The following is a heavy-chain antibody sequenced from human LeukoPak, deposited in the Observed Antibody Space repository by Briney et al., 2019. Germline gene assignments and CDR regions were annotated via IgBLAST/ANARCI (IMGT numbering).Heavy chain of an antibody. V-gene: IGHV3-9*01. D-gene: IGHD2-8*01. CDR2: ISWNSGTI. J-gene: IGHJ6*03. Sequence: GGSLRLSCAASGFTFDDYAMHWVRQAPGKGLEWVSGISWNSGTIGYAASLKGRFTISRDNAKNSLYLQMNSLRPGDTALYYCAKDGGNVSQMEGYYHYMDVWGKGTTVTVSS. CDR1: GFTFDDYA. CDR3: AKDGGNVSQMEGYYHYMDV.